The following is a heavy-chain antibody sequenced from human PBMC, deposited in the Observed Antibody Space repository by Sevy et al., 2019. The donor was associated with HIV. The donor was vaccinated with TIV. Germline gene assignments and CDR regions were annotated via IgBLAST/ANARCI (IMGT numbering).Heavy chain of an antibody. CDR3: ANIVVVPAANDAFDI. V-gene: IGHV3-23*01. J-gene: IGHJ3*02. CDR2: ISGSGGST. CDR1: GFTFSSYA. Sequence: GGSLRLSCAASGFTFSSYAMSWVRQAPGKGLEWVSAISGSGGSTYYADSVKGRFTISRDNSKNMLYLQMNSLRAEDTAVYYCANIVVVPAANDAFDIWGQGTMVTVSS. D-gene: IGHD2-2*01.